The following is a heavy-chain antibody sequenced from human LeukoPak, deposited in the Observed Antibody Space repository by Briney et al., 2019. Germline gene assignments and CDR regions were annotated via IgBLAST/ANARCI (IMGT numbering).Heavy chain of an antibody. D-gene: IGHD3-22*01. V-gene: IGHV3-23*01. CDR1: GFTFSSYA. CDR2: ISGSGSST. CDR3: AKGSDSSGYYPPGGFDY. Sequence: GGSLRLSCAASGFTFSSYAMSWVRQAPGKGLEWVSAISGSGSSTYYADSVKGRFTISRDNSKNTLYLQMNSLRAEDTAVYYCAKGSDSSGYYPPGGFDYWGQGTLVTVSS. J-gene: IGHJ4*02.